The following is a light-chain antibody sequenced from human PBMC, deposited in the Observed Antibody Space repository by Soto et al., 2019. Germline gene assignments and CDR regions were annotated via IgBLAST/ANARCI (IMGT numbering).Light chain of an antibody. CDR3: QQYGSSPWT. J-gene: IGKJ1*01. V-gene: IGKV3-20*01. Sequence: EIVLTQSPGTLSLYPGERATLSCRASQSVSSSYLAWYQQKPGQAPRLLIYGASSRVTGIPDRFSGSGSGTDFTLTISRLEPEDFAVYYCQQYGSSPWTFGQGTKVEIK. CDR1: QSVSSSY. CDR2: GAS.